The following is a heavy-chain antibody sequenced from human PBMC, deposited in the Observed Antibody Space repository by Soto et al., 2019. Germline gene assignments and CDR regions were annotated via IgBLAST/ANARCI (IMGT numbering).Heavy chain of an antibody. D-gene: IGHD3-3*01. CDR2: IYPGDSDT. V-gene: IGHV5-51*01. CDR1: GYKVSTWHNFTSYW. CDR3: ARLGFNYDFLSGYYNVHHYYGIGV. Sequence: GESLISCMGSGYKVSTWHNFTSYWIAWVRQMPGEGLEWMGIIYPGDSDTRYSPSFQGQVTISADKSINSVYLQWSSLKASDTATYYCARLGFNYDFLSGYYNVHHYYGIGVWGQGTTVTVSS. J-gene: IGHJ6*02.